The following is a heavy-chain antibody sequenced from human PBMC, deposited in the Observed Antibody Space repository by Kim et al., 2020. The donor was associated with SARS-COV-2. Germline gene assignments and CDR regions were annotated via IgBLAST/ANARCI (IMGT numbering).Heavy chain of an antibody. J-gene: IGHJ4*02. V-gene: IGHV4-59*09. Sequence: NPPLKRRVTISVDTAKNQFSLKLGSVTAADTAVYYCARGAIAATGGPRYWGQGTLVTVSS. D-gene: IGHD6-13*01. CDR3: ARGAIAATGGPRY.